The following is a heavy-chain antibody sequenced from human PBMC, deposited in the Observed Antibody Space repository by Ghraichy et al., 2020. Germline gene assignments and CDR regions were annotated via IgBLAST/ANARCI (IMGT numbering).Heavy chain of an antibody. D-gene: IGHD3-10*01. CDR1: GFTFSDYA. CDR2: IGGTAPST. Sequence: LSLTCAASGFTFSDYAMSWVRQAPGKRLEWVSTIGGTAPSTYYADSVKGRFTISRDNSKNTLSLEMNSLRAEDTAVYYCAKWGYYDSGSYFRPDYWGQGTLVTVSS. CDR3: AKWGYYDSGSYFRPDY. J-gene: IGHJ4*02. V-gene: IGHV3-23*01.